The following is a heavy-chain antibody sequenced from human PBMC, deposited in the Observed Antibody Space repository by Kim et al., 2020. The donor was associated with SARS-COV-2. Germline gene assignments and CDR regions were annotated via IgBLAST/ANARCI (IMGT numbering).Heavy chain of an antibody. J-gene: IGHJ4*02. CDR2: GST. D-gene: IGHD4-17*01. CDR3: AKYLHGDSY. Sequence: GSTYYADSVKGRFTISRDNSKNTLYLQMNSLRAEDTAVYYCAKYLHGDSYWGQGTLVTVSS. V-gene: IGHV3-23*01.